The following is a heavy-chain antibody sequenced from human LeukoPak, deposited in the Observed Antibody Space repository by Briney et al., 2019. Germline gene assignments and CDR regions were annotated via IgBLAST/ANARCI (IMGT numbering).Heavy chain of an antibody. CDR1: GGSISSYY. V-gene: IGHV4-59*01. D-gene: IGHD3-10*01. J-gene: IGHJ6*02. Sequence: SETLSLTCTVSGGSISSYYWGWIRQPPGKGLEWIGYIYYSGSTNYNPSLKSRVTISVDTSKNQFSLKLSSVTAADTAVYYCARAPPYYYGSGSPSGYYYYGMDVWGQGTTVTVSS. CDR2: IYYSGST. CDR3: ARAPPYYYGSGSPSGYYYYGMDV.